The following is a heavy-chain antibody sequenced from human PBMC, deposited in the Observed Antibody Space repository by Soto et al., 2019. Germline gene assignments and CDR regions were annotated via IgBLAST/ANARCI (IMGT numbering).Heavy chain of an antibody. Sequence: SVKVSYKASGGTFSSYAISWLRQAPGQGLEWMGGIIPIFGTANYAQKFQGRVTITADKSTSTAYMELSSLRSEDTAVYYCARPTVVTHGAFDIWGQGTMVTVSS. CDR3: ARPTVVTHGAFDI. D-gene: IGHD4-17*01. CDR2: IIPIFGTA. CDR1: GGTFSSYA. V-gene: IGHV1-69*06. J-gene: IGHJ3*02.